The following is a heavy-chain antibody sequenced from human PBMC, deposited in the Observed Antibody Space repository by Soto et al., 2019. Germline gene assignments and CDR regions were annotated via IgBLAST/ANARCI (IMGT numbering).Heavy chain of an antibody. Sequence: TLSLTCNVSGGSISNYHWSWIRQPPGKALEWLALIYWDDDKRYSPSLKSRLTITKDTSKNQVFLTMTNMDPVDTATYYCAHKLYSYGFRWGQGTLVTVSS. V-gene: IGHV2-5*08. J-gene: IGHJ4*02. CDR1: GGSISNYHW. CDR2: IYWDDDK. D-gene: IGHD5-18*01. CDR3: AHKLYSYGFR.